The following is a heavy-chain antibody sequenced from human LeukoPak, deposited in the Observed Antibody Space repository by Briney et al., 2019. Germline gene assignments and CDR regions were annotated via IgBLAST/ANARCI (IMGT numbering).Heavy chain of an antibody. V-gene: IGHV1-18*01. CDR3: ARDNLQISSSWYVVD. CDR2: ISAYNGNT. J-gene: IGHJ4*02. D-gene: IGHD6-13*01. Sequence: ASVTVSCKASGYTFTSYGISWVRQAPGQGLEWMGWISAYNGNTNYAQKLQGRVTMTTDTSTSTAYMELRSLRSDDTAVCYCARDNLQISSSWYVVDWGQGTLVTVSS. CDR1: GYTFTSYG.